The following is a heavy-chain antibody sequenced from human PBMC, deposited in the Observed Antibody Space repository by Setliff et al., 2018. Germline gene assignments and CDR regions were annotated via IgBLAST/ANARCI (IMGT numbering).Heavy chain of an antibody. CDR3: ARPHGGDYAFDI. V-gene: IGHV4-61*09. CDR2: IYTNGAT. CDR1: GASLSSGSYY. Sequence: SETLSLTCSVSGASLSSGSYYWSWIRQSAGKGPEWIGHIYTNGATNYSPSLKSRVSISADTSKNVLYLRLTSVTAADTAVYYCARPHGGDYAFDIWGQGRMVTVSS. D-gene: IGHD3-16*01. J-gene: IGHJ3*02.